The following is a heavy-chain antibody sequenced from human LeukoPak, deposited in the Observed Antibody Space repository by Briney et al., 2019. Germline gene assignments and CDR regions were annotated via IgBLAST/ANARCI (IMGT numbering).Heavy chain of an antibody. CDR2: ISSSSSYI. CDR3: ARDGSSGFDP. CDR1: EFTFSSYS. J-gene: IGHJ5*02. D-gene: IGHD2-2*01. V-gene: IGHV3-21*01. Sequence: GGSLRLSCAASEFTFSSYSMNWVRQAPGKGLEWVSSISSSSSYIYYADSVKGRFTISRDNSKNTLYLQMNSLRAEDTAVYYCARDGSSGFDPWGQGTLVTVSS.